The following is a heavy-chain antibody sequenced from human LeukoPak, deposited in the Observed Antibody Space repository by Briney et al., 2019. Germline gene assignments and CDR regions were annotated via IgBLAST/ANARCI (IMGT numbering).Heavy chain of an antibody. J-gene: IGHJ4*02. CDR1: GFTVSTNY. V-gene: IGHV3-53*01. D-gene: IGHD6-6*01. CDR2: IYAGGST. CDR3: AKRGRETYSSSSFDY. Sequence: GGSLILSCAASGFTVSTNYMNWVRQAPGKGLEWVSVIYAGGSTYYADSVKGRFTISRDNSKNTVFLQMNSLRAEDTAVYYCAKRGRETYSSSSFDYWGQGTLVTVSS.